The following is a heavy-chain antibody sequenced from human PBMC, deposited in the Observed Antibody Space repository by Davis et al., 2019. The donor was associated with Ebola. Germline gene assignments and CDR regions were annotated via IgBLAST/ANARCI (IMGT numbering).Heavy chain of an antibody. Sequence: SVTVSCKASGGTFSSYAISWVRQAPGQGLEWMGGIIPIFGTANYAQKFQGRVTITADESTSTAYMELSSLRSEDTAVYYCARDRGGSYSKVYFDYWGQGTLVTVSS. CDR3: ARDRGGSYSKVYFDY. CDR1: GGTFSSYA. CDR2: IIPIFGTA. J-gene: IGHJ4*02. V-gene: IGHV1-69*13. D-gene: IGHD1-26*01.